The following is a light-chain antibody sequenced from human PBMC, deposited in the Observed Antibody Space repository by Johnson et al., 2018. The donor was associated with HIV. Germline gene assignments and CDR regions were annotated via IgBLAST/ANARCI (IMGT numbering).Light chain of an antibody. J-gene: IGLJ1*01. V-gene: IGLV1-51*01. CDR1: SSNIGNAY. CDR3: GTWDSSLSAYV. CDR2: DNN. Sequence: QSVLTQSHSVSAAPGQKVTISCSGRSSNIGNAYVSWYQQLPGTAPKLLIYDNNKRPSGIPDRFSGSKSGTSATLGITGLQTGDEADYYCGTWDSSLSAYVFGTGTKVTVL.